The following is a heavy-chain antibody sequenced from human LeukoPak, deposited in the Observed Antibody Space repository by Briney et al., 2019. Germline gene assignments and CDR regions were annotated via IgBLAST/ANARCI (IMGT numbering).Heavy chain of an antibody. V-gene: IGHV4-34*08. J-gene: IGHJ4*02. Sequence: SETLSLTCAAYGGTFSGYYWSWIRQAPGKGLEWIGEINHSGGTTYNASLMSRVTIQVDTSKNQSSLKLGSVTAADTAVYYCAISYQRLSIDYWGQGTLVTVSS. CDR2: INHSGGT. D-gene: IGHD2-2*01. CDR1: GGTFSGYY. CDR3: AISYQRLSIDY.